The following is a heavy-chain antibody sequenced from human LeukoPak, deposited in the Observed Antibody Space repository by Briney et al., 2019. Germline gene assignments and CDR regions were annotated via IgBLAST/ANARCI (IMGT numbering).Heavy chain of an antibody. J-gene: IGHJ4*02. CDR2: ISAYSGDT. CDR3: ARDDKFLSGRYYQAFDC. CDR1: GYTFSNYG. V-gene: IGHV1-18*01. Sequence: ASVKVSCKASGYTFSNYGVSWVRQAPGQGLEWMGWISAYSGDTKSSRDFQGRLTMTADTSTSTAYMELSNLRSDDTAVYYCARDDKFLSGRYYQAFDCWGQGTLVTVSS. D-gene: IGHD1-26*01.